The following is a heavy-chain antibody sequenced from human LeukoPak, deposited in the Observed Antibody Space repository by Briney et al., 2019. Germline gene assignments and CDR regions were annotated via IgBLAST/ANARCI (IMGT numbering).Heavy chain of an antibody. J-gene: IGHJ4*02. CDR1: GFTFCSYA. Sequence: PGRSLRLSCAASGFTFCSYAMHWVRQAPGKGLEWVAVISYDGSNKYYADSVKGRFTISRDTSKNTLYLQMNSLRDEDTAVYYCARDNIVATFDYWGQGTLVTVSS. V-gene: IGHV3-30-3*01. CDR3: ARDNIVATFDY. D-gene: IGHD5-12*01. CDR2: ISYDGSNK.